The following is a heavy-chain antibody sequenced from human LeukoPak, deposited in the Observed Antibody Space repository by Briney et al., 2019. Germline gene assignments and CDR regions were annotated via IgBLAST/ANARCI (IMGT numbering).Heavy chain of an antibody. D-gene: IGHD6-13*01. J-gene: IGHJ4*02. CDR1: GGSFSSYY. Sequence: SETLSLTCTVSGGSFSSYYWSWIRQPAGKGLEWIGRIYSTGSTNYNPSLKSRVTMSVDTSKNQFSLRLRSVTAADTAVYYCARQIASAGTAGFDFWGQGALVTVSS. V-gene: IGHV4-4*07. CDR3: ARQIASAGTAGFDF. CDR2: IYSTGST.